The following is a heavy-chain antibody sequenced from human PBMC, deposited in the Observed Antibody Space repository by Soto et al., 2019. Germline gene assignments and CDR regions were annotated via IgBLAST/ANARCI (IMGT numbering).Heavy chain of an antibody. CDR2: INPIFGRT. D-gene: IGHD5-12*01. J-gene: IGHJ6*02. Sequence: SVKVSCKASGCTFSGYAISWVRQAPGQGLEWMGGINPIFGRTNYAQKFQGRVTITTDKSTSTAYMELSSLRSDDTAGYYCAREHSGYDPRDWAGGMDVWGQGTTVTVSS. CDR1: GCTFSGYA. CDR3: AREHSGYDPRDWAGGMDV. V-gene: IGHV1-69*05.